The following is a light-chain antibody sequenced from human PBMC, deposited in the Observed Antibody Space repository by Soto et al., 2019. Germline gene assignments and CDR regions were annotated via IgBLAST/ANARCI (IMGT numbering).Light chain of an antibody. J-gene: IGLJ1*01. CDR3: SSYGGYNNVV. CDR1: SSDVGGYNY. CDR2: EVN. V-gene: IGLV2-8*01. Sequence: QSVLTHPPSASGSPGHSVTISFTGTSSDVGGYNYVSWFQQHPGKAPKLIIHEVNQRPSGVPDRFSGSKSGNTASLTVSGLQAEDEGTYYCSSYGGYNNVVFGTGTKVTGL.